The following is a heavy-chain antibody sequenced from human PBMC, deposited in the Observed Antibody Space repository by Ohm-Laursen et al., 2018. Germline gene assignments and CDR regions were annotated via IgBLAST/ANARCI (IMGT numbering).Heavy chain of an antibody. V-gene: IGHV3-48*01. CDR1: GFTFSSYS. D-gene: IGHD3-22*01. Sequence: SLRLSCAATGFTFSSYSMNWVRQAPGKGLEWVSYISGSSSTIYYADSVKGRFTISRDNAKNSLYLQMNSLRAEDTAVYYCATEGGYDTSGYYYVGVFDNWGQGTLVTVSS. J-gene: IGHJ4*02. CDR3: ATEGGYDTSGYYYVGVFDN. CDR2: ISGSSSTI.